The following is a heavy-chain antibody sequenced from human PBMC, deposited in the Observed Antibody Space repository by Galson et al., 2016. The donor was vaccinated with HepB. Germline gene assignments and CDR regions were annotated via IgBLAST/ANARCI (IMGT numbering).Heavy chain of an antibody. CDR3: AKVADYGDYVIDY. J-gene: IGHJ4*02. Sequence: SLRLSCAASRFTFSTYGMHWVRQAPGKGLEWVSVTSYDGSIKYYADSVKGRFTISRDNSKNKMYLQMNSLRAEDTAVYFCAKVADYGDYVIDYWGQGTLVTVSS. CDR1: RFTFSTYG. CDR2: TSYDGSIK. D-gene: IGHD4-17*01. V-gene: IGHV3-30*18.